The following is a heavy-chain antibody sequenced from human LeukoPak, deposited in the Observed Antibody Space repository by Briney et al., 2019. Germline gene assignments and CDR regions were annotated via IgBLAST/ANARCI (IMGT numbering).Heavy chain of an antibody. CDR2: INHSGST. J-gene: IGHJ6*03. CDR3: ARGYSNYVDYYYYYMDV. D-gene: IGHD4-11*01. CDR1: DDSITMYY. V-gene: IGHV4-34*01. Sequence: PSETLSLTCTVSDDSITMYYWSWIRQPPGKGLEWIGEINHSGSTNYNPSLKSRVTISVDTSKNQFSLKLSSVTAADTAVYYCARGYSNYVDYYYYYMDVWGKGTTVTVSS.